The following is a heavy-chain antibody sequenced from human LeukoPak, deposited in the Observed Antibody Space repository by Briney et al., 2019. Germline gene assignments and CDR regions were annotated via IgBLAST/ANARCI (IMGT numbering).Heavy chain of an antibody. V-gene: IGHV1-2*02. Sequence: ASVKVSCKTSAFTFTEYYIHWVRQAPGQGLEWLAWINPKSGATNYTQKFQGRLTLTRDTSIKTAYLEVTNLRFDDTAVYFCARDWVAPSADAPGHYTHLDYWGQGTLVTVSS. CDR3: ARDWVAPSADAPGHYTHLDY. J-gene: IGHJ4*02. CDR1: AFTFTEYY. CDR2: INPKSGAT. D-gene: IGHD3/OR15-3a*01.